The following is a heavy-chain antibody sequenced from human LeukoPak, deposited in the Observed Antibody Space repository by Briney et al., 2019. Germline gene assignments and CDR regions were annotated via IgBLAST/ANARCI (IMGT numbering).Heavy chain of an antibody. CDR1: GFTFDDYA. CDR2: ISWNSGSI. Sequence: GRSLRLSCAASGFTFDDYAMHWVRQAPGKGLEWVSGISWNSGSIGYADSVKGRFTVSRDNTENSLYLQMNSLRADDTAMYYCARDPDHGALDFWGQGTLVTVSS. J-gene: IGHJ4*02. D-gene: IGHD3-10*01. CDR3: ARDPDHGALDF. V-gene: IGHV3-9*01.